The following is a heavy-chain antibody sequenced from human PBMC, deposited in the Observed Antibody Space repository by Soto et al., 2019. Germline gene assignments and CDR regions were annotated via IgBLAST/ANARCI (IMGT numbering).Heavy chain of an antibody. V-gene: IGHV3-7*01. CDR1: GFTFSTYW. CDR3: ARSSGYHDTYPTNRYFHH. D-gene: IGHD3-22*01. Sequence: GGSLRLSCAASGFTFSTYWMSWVRQAPGKGLEWVANINQDGSEKYYVDSVKGRFTISRDNARNSLYLQVNSLRADDTAMFYCARSSGYHDTYPTNRYFHHWGPGTLVTVSS. CDR2: INQDGSEK. J-gene: IGHJ1*01.